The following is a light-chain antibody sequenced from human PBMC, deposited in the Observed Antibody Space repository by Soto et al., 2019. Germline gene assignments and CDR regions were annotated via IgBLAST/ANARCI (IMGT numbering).Light chain of an antibody. CDR2: DAS. CDR3: QQYNNLPLT. Sequence: EIVFTQSPGTLSLSPGERATLSCRASQSVSSYLAWYQQKPGQAPRLLIYDASNRATGIPARFSGSGSGTEFTITISSLQSEDFSVYYCQQYNNLPLTFGGGTKVDIK. CDR1: QSVSSY. J-gene: IGKJ4*01. V-gene: IGKV3D-15*01.